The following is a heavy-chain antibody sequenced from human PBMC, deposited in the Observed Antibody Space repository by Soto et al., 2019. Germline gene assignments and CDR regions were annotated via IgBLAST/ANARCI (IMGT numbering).Heavy chain of an antibody. J-gene: IGHJ4*02. CDR2: IYYSENT. CDR1: GGSISSSSYY. V-gene: IGHV4-39*01. CDR3: ARASGSGSYFHWLYFDS. Sequence: SETLSLTCTVSGGSISSSSYYWCWIRQPPRKGLEWIGSIYYSENTYYNPSLKSRVTISVDTSKNQFSLKLSSVTASDTAMYYCARASGSGSYFHWLYFDSWAQGTLVTVS. D-gene: IGHD3-10*01.